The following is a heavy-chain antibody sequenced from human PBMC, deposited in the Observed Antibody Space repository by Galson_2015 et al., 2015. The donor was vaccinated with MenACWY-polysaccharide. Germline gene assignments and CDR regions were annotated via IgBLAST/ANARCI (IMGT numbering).Heavy chain of an antibody. J-gene: IGHJ4*02. Sequence: ETLSLTCAVSDYSIRSGYFWGWIRQPPGKGLEWIASICHSGTTYYNPSLKSRVTISVDTSKNQFSLKLSSVTAADTAVYYCARVEKYSGSFYILYWGQGTLVTVSS. V-gene: IGHV4-38-2*01. CDR3: ARVEKYSGSFYILY. CDR1: DYSIRSGYF. CDR2: ICHSGTT. D-gene: IGHD1-26*01.